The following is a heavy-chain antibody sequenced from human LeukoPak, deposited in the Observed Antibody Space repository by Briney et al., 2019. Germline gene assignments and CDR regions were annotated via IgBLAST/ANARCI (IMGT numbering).Heavy chain of an antibody. CDR1: GFTFSTYS. D-gene: IGHD3-10*01. Sequence: PGGSLRLSRAASGFTFSTYSMNWVRQAPGKGLEWVSYISSSGSTIYYADSVKGRFTISRDNAKNSLYLQMNSLRAEDTAVYYCARTTMVRGALFDYWGQGTLVTVSS. CDR2: ISSSGSTI. CDR3: ARTTMVRGALFDY. J-gene: IGHJ4*02. V-gene: IGHV3-48*04.